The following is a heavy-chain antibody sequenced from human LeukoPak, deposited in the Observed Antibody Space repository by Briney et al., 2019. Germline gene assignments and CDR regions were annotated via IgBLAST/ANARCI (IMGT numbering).Heavy chain of an antibody. J-gene: IGHJ3*02. CDR1: GYSFTGYY. Sequence: GASVKVSCKASGYSFTGYYIHWVRQAPGQGLEWMGWINPDTGDTDYAQRFEGWVTMTRDTSISTVYLEVNRLKYDDTGVYLCARIGYCNGTDCHDAFDIWGQGTMVAVSS. CDR3: ARIGYCNGTDCHDAFDI. V-gene: IGHV1-2*04. D-gene: IGHD2-15*01. CDR2: INPDTGDT.